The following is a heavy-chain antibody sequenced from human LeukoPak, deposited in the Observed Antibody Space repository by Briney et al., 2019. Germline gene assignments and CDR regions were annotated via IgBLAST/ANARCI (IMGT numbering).Heavy chain of an antibody. CDR3: ARLTSGTHPDFDY. D-gene: IGHD3-10*01. V-gene: IGHV4-59*08. J-gene: IGHJ4*02. CDR2: VFYSGSI. Sequence: SETLSLTCTVSGGSISSYYWSWIRQPPRKGLEWIGYVFYSGSINYNPSLKSRVTISIDASKNQFSLKLSSVTAADTAVYYCARLTSGTHPDFDYWGQGTLVTVSS. CDR1: GGSISSYY.